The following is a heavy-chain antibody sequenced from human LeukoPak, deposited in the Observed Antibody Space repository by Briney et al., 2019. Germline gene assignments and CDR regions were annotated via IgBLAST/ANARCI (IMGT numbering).Heavy chain of an antibody. CDR1: GFTVSSNY. V-gene: IGHV3-66*01. D-gene: IGHD6-19*01. CDR2: IYSGGST. CDR3: ATAVAGKVYYGMDV. Sequence: PGGSLRLSCAASGFTVSSNYMSWVRQAPGKGLEWVSVIYSGGSTYYADSVKGRFTISRDNSKNTLYLQMNSLRAEDTAVYCCATAVAGKVYYGMDVWGQGTTVTVSS. J-gene: IGHJ6*02.